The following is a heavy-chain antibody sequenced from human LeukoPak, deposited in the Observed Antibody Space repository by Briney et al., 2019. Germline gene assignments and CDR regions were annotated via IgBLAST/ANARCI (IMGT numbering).Heavy chain of an antibody. Sequence: SETLSLTCTVSGGSISSSSYYWGWIRQPPGKGLEWIGSIYYSGSTYYNPPLKSRVTISVDTSKNQFSLKLSSVTAADTAVYYCARHGRDCSSTSCSSGYYYYMDVWGKGTTVTVSS. CDR2: IYYSGST. V-gene: IGHV4-39*01. CDR3: ARHGRDCSSTSCSSGYYYYMDV. CDR1: GGSISSSSYY. J-gene: IGHJ6*03. D-gene: IGHD2-2*01.